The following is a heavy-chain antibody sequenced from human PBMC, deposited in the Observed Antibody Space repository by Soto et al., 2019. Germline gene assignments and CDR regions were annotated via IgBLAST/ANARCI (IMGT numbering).Heavy chain of an antibody. J-gene: IGHJ4*02. CDR3: TTRYYDFWSGWYYFDY. CDR1: GFTFSNAW. CDR2: IKSKTDGGTT. D-gene: IGHD3-3*01. V-gene: IGHV3-15*01. Sequence: GGSLRLSCAASGFTFSNAWMSWVRQAPGKGLEWVGRIKSKTDGGTTDYAAPVKGRFTISRDDSKNTLYLQMNSLKTEDTAVYHCTTRYYDFWSGWYYFDYWGQGTLVTVSS.